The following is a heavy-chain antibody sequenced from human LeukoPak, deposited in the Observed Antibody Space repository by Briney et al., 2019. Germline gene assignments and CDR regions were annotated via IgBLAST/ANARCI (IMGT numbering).Heavy chain of an antibody. V-gene: IGHV3-30*18. J-gene: IGHJ3*02. Sequence: GGSLRLSCAASGFTFSSYGMHWVRQAPGKGLEWVAVISYDGSNKYYADPVKGRFTISRDNSKNTLYLQMNSLRAEDTAVYYCAKEGDRAFDIWGQGTMVTVSS. CDR3: AKEGDRAFDI. CDR2: ISYDGSNK. CDR1: GFTFSSYG. D-gene: IGHD3-16*01.